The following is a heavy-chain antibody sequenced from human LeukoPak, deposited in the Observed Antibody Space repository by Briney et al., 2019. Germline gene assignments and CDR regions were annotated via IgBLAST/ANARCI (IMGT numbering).Heavy chain of an antibody. D-gene: IGHD3-10*01. Sequence: ASVKVSCKASGYTFTSYGISWVRQAPGQGLEWMGWISAYNGNANYAQKLQGRVTMTTDTSTSTAYMELRSLRSDDTAVYYCARDLGSGSGSYYPAFDYWGQGTLVTVSS. CDR3: ARDLGSGSGSYYPAFDY. J-gene: IGHJ4*02. V-gene: IGHV1-18*01. CDR2: ISAYNGNA. CDR1: GYTFTSYG.